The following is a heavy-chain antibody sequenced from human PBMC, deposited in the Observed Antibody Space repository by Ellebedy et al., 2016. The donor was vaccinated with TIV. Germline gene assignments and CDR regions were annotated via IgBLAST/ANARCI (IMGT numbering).Heavy chain of an antibody. V-gene: IGHV3-33*08. CDR1: GFTFSSYG. CDR2: IWYDGSNK. D-gene: IGHD4-11*01. CDR3: SRVYSSYSVDY. J-gene: IGHJ4*02. Sequence: GGSLRLSCAASGFTFSSYGMHWVRQAPGKGLEWVAVIWYDGSNKYYADSVNGRFTISRDNSKNTLYLRMNSLRAEDTAVYNCSRVYSSYSVDYWGPGTLVTVSS.